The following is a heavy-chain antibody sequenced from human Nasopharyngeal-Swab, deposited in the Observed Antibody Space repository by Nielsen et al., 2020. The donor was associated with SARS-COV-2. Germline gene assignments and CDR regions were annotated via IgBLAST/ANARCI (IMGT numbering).Heavy chain of an antibody. J-gene: IGHJ6*02. CDR3: ARSYYYGSGSYSLRVQPYYYYYGMDV. Sequence: SETLSLTCTVSGGSISSYYWSWIRQPPGKGLEWIGYIYYSGSTNYNPSLKSRVTISVDTSKNQFSLKLSSVTAADTAVYYCARSYYYGSGSYSLRVQPYYYYYGMDVWGQGTTVTVSS. V-gene: IGHV4-59*01. CDR2: IYYSGST. D-gene: IGHD3-10*01. CDR1: GGSISSYY.